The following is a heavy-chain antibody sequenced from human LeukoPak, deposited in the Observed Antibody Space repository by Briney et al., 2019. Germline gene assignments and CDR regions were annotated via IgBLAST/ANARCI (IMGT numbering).Heavy chain of an antibody. CDR2: INHSGST. V-gene: IGHV4-34*01. Sequence: SETLSLTCAVYGGSFSGYYWSWIRQPPGKGLEWIGEINHSGSTNYNPSLKSRVTISVDTSKNQFSLKLSSVTAADTAVYYRARGRYGDIVVVPAATFDYWGQGTLVTVSS. D-gene: IGHD2-2*01. J-gene: IGHJ4*02. CDR1: GGSFSGYY. CDR3: ARGRYGDIVVVPAATFDY.